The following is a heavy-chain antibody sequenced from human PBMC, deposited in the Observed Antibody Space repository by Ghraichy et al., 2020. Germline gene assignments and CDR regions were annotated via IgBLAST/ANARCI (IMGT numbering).Heavy chain of an antibody. CDR2: IYYSGST. D-gene: IGHD2-2*01. CDR3: ARQSAYCSSTSCYGEVWFDP. J-gene: IGHJ5*02. CDR1: GGSISSSSYY. Sequence: SETLSLTCTVSGGSISSSSYYWGWIRQPPGKGLEWIGSIYYSGSTYYNPSLKSRVTISVDTSKNQFSLKLSSVTAADTAVYYCARQSAYCSSTSCYGEVWFDPWGQGTLVTVSS. V-gene: IGHV4-39*01.